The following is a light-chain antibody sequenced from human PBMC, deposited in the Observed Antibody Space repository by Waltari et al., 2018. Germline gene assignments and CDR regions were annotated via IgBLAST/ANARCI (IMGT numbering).Light chain of an antibody. CDR3: GSYRSGSTLV. Sequence: QSALTQPASVSGSPGQSIAISCTGTSSDIGGHSHVSWYQQHPGKAPKILLYNVHNRPSWVPVRFSDSKSGNTASLTISGRQAGDEADYYCGSYRSGSTLVFGGGTRLTVL. V-gene: IGLV2-14*01. CDR1: SSDIGGHSH. CDR2: NVH. J-gene: IGLJ2*01.